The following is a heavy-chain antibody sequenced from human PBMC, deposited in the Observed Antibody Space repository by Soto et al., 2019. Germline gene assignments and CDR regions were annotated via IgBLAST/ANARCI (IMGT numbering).Heavy chain of an antibody. CDR3: ARVASDYINSVDH. CDR1: GFTFNAYA. Sequence: EVQLLESGGGLVQPGGSLRLSCAASGFTFNAYAMTWVRQAPGKGLEWVSAIGGSGSNRYYAASVRGRFTISRDNSKDTVDLQMNRLRVEDTAVYYCARVASDYINSVDHWGQGILVRVSS. V-gene: IGHV3-23*01. J-gene: IGHJ4*02. CDR2: IGGSGSNR. D-gene: IGHD4-4*01.